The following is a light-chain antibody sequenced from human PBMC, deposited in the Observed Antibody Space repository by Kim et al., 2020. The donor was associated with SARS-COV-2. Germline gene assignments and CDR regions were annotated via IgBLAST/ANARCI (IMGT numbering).Light chain of an antibody. J-gene: IGKJ1*01. CDR2: DAS. V-gene: IGKV3-11*01. CDR1: QSISSY. Sequence: SLSPGERATRSCRASQSISSYLAWYQQKPGPAPRLLIYDASHRATGIPPRFSGSGSGTDFTLTISSLEPEDFAVYYCQQRSNWWTFGQGTKVDIK. CDR3: QQRSNWWT.